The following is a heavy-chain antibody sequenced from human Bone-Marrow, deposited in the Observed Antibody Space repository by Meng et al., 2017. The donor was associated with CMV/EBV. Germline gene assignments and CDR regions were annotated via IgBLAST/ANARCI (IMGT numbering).Heavy chain of an antibody. Sequence: GGSLRLSCAASGFTFSSYSMNWVRQAPGKGLEWVSSISSSSSYIYYADSVKGRFTISRDNAKNSLYLQMNSLRAEDTAVYYCARDGGYYDFWSGYPARYYGMDVWGQGTTVTVSS. CDR2: ISSSSSYI. J-gene: IGHJ6*02. CDR1: GFTFSSYS. D-gene: IGHD3-3*01. V-gene: IGHV3-21*01. CDR3: ARDGGYYDFWSGYPARYYGMDV.